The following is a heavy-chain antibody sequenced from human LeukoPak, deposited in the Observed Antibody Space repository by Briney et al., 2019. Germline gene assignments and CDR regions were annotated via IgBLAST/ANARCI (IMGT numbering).Heavy chain of an antibody. V-gene: IGHV3-21*01. Sequence: GGSLRLSCAASGFSFSSYWMNWVRQAPGKGLEWVSSISSSSSYIYYADSVKGRFTISRDNAKNSLYLQMNSLRAEDTAVYYCARLAHPPNFDYWGQGTLVTVSS. CDR3: ARLAHPPNFDY. CDR1: GFSFSSYW. J-gene: IGHJ4*02. CDR2: ISSSSSYI.